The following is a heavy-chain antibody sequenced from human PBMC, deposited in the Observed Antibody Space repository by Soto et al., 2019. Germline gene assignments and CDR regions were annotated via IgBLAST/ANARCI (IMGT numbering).Heavy chain of an antibody. CDR3: ARDRYCSSTSCYSKFYYGMDV. D-gene: IGHD2-2*01. V-gene: IGHV1-69*01. CDR2: IIPIFGTA. CDR1: GGTFSSYA. J-gene: IGHJ6*02. Sequence: QVQLVQSGAEVKKPGSSVKVSCKASGGTFSSYAISWVRQAPGQGLEWMGGIIPIFGTANYAQKFQGRVTITADESTSTAYMQLSSLRSEDTAVYYCARDRYCSSTSCYSKFYYGMDVWGQGTTVTVSS.